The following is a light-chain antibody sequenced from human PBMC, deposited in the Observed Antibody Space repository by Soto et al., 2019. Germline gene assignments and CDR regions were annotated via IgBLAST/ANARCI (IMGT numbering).Light chain of an antibody. J-gene: IGKJ5*01. V-gene: IGKV1-39*01. Sequence: DIPMSQSPSSLSASLVYRITIPCRASQSISSYLNWYHQKPGKAPKLLIYAASSLQSGVPSRFSGSGSGTDFTLTISSLQPEDFATYYCQQSYSSITFGQGTRLEIK. CDR2: AAS. CDR3: QQSYSSIT. CDR1: QSISSY.